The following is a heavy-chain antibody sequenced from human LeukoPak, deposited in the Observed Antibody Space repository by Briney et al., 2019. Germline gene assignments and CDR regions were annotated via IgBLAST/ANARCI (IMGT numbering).Heavy chain of an antibody. CDR1: GGSFSGYY. J-gene: IGHJ6*02. V-gene: IGHV4-34*01. D-gene: IGHD5-18*01. Sequence: PSETLSLACAVYGGSFSGYYWSWIRPPPGRGLEWIGEINHSGSTNYNPSLKSRVTISVDTSKNQFSLKLSSVTAADTAVYYCARARPGYSYGLYYYYGMDVWGQGTTVTVSS. CDR2: INHSGST. CDR3: ARARPGYSYGLYYYYGMDV.